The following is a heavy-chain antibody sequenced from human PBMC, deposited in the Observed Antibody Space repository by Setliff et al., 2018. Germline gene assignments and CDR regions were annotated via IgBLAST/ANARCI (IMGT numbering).Heavy chain of an antibody. CDR1: GFTVSSNY. V-gene: IGHV3-74*01. CDR3: TRDWGGVGATNAFDI. D-gene: IGHD1-26*01. Sequence: GGSLRLSCAVSGFTVSSNYMSWVRQAPGKGLVWVSHINSDGSSTTYADSVKGRFTISRDNAKNTLYLQMNRLRAEDTAVYYCTRDWGGVGATNAFDIRGQGTMVTVSS. CDR2: INSDGSST. J-gene: IGHJ3*02.